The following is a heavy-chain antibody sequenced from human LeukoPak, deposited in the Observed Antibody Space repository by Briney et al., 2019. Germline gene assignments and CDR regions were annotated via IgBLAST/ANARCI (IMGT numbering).Heavy chain of an antibody. D-gene: IGHD5-18*01. V-gene: IGHV4-38-2*01. CDR2: MSQTGDR. CDR3: ARDSRGYFYAQIDY. CDR1: GYSIGTGYY. Sequence: SETLSLTCDVSGYSIGTGYYWGWIRQPPGKGLEWIGSMSQTGDRYYNPSLKDRATISVDTSKNQFSLNLRSVTAADTAVYYCARDSRGYFYAQIDYWGQGTLVTVSS. J-gene: IGHJ4*02.